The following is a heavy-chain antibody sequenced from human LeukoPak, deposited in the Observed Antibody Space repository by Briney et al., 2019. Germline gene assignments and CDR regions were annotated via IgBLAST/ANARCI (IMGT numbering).Heavy chain of an antibody. CDR1: GGSFSGYY. J-gene: IGHJ4*02. CDR3: ARTPILEWLLLPFDY. V-gene: IGHV4-34*01. Sequence: SETLSLTCAVYGGSFSGYYWSWIRQPPGKGLEWIGEINHSGSTNYNPSLKSRVTMSVDTSKNQFSLKLSSVTAADTAVYYCARTPILEWLLLPFDYWGQGTLVTVSS. CDR2: INHSGST. D-gene: IGHD3-3*01.